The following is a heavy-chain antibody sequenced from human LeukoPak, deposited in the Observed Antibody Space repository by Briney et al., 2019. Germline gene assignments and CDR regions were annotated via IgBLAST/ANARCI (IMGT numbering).Heavy chain of an antibody. D-gene: IGHD1-26*01. V-gene: IGHV3-7*04. Sequence: GGSLRLSCAASGCTFSNFWMSWVRQAPGKGLEGVANIQLDGSEKYHMDSVKGRFTISRDNAKNSLYLQMNSLRAEDTAVYYCARDANFIVGANSRDYWGQGTLVTVSS. J-gene: IGHJ4*02. CDR1: GCTFSNFW. CDR3: ARDANFIVGANSRDY. CDR2: IQLDGSEK.